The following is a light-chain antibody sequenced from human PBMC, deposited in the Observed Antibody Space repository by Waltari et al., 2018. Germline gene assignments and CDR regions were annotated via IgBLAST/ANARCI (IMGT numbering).Light chain of an antibody. J-gene: IGKJ4*01. V-gene: IGKV3-11*01. Sequence: EIALTQSPVTLSLSPGDRATLSCRASQSVGRSLSWYQQKPGQPPRLLIYDASTRATGSPARISGGGSGTDFTLTIGSLEPEDCAVYFCLERSSWPPTFGGGTTVDIK. CDR3: LERSSWPPT. CDR1: QSVGRS. CDR2: DAS.